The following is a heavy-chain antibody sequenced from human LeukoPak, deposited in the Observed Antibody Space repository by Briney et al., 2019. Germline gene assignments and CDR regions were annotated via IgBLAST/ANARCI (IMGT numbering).Heavy chain of an antibody. J-gene: IGHJ4*02. D-gene: IGHD1-1*01. CDR2: IYYSGST. CDR1: GGSISSYY. CDR3: ARVQRPLDGADY. Sequence: SETLSLTCTVSGGSISSYYWSWIRQPPGKGLEWIGYIYYSGSTYYNPSPKSRVTISVDTSKNLFSLKLSSVTAADTAVYYCARVQRPLDGADYWGQGTLVTVSS. V-gene: IGHV4-59*01.